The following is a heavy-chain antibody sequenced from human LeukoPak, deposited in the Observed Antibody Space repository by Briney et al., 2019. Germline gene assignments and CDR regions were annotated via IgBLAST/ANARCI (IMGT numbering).Heavy chain of an antibody. V-gene: IGHV3-23*01. J-gene: IGHJ3*02. CDR2: IIGSGGST. Sequence: PGGSLRLSCAASGFTFSSYAMSWVRQAPGKGLEWVSAIIGSGGSTHYADSVKGRFTISRDNSKNTLYLQMNSLRAEDTAVYYCANAGYSYGFAAFDIWGQGTMVTVSS. D-gene: IGHD5-18*01. CDR3: ANAGYSYGFAAFDI. CDR1: GFTFSSYA.